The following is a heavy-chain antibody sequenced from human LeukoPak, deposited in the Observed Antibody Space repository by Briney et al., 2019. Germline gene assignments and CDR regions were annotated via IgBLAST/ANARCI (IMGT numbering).Heavy chain of an antibody. CDR2: INEDGSEK. D-gene: IGHD2-2*01. CDR1: GFTCNTFW. Sequence: GGSLRLSCAASGFTCNTFWVTWVRKAPGKGLEWVANINEDGSEKVYLDSLKGRITVSRDNAKNTVHLQMDSLRVEDTALYYCARDPFSRGFGAFDVWGQGTMVTVSS. V-gene: IGHV3-7*04. J-gene: IGHJ3*01. CDR3: ARDPFSRGFGAFDV.